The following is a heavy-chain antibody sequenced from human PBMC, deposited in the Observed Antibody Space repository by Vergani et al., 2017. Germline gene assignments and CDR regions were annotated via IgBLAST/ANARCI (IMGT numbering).Heavy chain of an antibody. Sequence: EVQLVESGGGLVQPGGSLRLSCAASGFTVSSNYMSWVRQAPGKGLEWVSVFYSGGSTYYADSVKGRFTISRDNSKNTLYLQMNSLRAEDTAVYYCARGTGGSGYYYDAFDIWGQGTMVTVSS. V-gene: IGHV3-66*02. CDR2: FYSGGST. CDR3: ARGTGGSGYYYDAFDI. J-gene: IGHJ3*02. D-gene: IGHD3-22*01. CDR1: GFTVSSNY.